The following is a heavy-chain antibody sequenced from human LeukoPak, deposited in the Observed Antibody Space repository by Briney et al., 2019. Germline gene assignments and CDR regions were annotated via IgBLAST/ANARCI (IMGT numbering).Heavy chain of an antibody. CDR2: IHYSGST. Sequence: PSETLSLTCTVSGGSISSSSYYWSWIRQPPGMRLEWIGYIHYSGSTKYNPSLKSRVTISVDTSKNQFSLKLSSVTAADTAVYYCARISGGGDYLGYFDLWGRGTLVTVSS. D-gene: IGHD2-21*02. CDR3: ARISGGGDYLGYFDL. CDR1: GGSISSSSYY. J-gene: IGHJ2*01. V-gene: IGHV4-61*05.